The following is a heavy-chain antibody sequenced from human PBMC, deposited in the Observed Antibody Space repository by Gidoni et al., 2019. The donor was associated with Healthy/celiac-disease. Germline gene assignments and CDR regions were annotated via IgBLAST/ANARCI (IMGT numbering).Heavy chain of an antibody. CDR1: GYTFTSYY. CDR2: INPSGGST. J-gene: IGHJ4*02. D-gene: IGHD7-27*01. Sequence: QVQLVQSGAEVKKPGASVKVSCKASGYTFTSYYMHWVRQAPGQGLEWMGIINPSGGSTSYAQKFQGRVTMTRDTSTSTVYMELSSLRSEDTAVYYCARSFKLTGDKAPPGYWGQGTLVTVSS. CDR3: ARSFKLTGDKAPPGY. V-gene: IGHV1-46*01.